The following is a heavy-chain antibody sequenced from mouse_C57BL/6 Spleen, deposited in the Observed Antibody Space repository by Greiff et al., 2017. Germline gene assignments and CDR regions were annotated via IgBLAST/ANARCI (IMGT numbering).Heavy chain of an antibody. V-gene: IGHV1-69*01. J-gene: IGHJ2*01. CDR1: GYTFTSYW. CDR2: IDPSDSYT. CDR3: ARRGYGSLGYFDD. D-gene: IGHD1-1*01. Sequence: QVQLQQPGAELVMPGASVKLSCKASGYTFTSYWMHWVKQRPGQGLEWIGEIDPSDSYTNYNQKFKGKSTLTVDKSSSTAYMQLSSLTSEDSAVYYCARRGYGSLGYFDDWGQGTTLTVSS.